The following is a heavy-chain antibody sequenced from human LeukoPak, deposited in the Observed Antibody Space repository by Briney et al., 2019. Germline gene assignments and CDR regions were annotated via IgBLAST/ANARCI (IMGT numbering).Heavy chain of an antibody. CDR1: GGSFSGYY. V-gene: IGHV4-34*01. D-gene: IGHD3-10*01. J-gene: IGHJ4*02. CDR2: INHSGST. CDR3: ARAAGTYDS. Sequence: PSETLSLTCAVYGGSFSGYYWSWIRQPPGKGLEWIGEINHSGSTNYNPSLKSRVTLSVDTSKNQFSLKLSSVTAADTAVYYCARAAGTYDSWGQGTLVTVSS.